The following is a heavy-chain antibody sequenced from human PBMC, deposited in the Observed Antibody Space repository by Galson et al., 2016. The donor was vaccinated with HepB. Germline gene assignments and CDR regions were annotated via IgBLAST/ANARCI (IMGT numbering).Heavy chain of an antibody. CDR2: ISYSGST. CDR3: ARAGKSDAFDF. D-gene: IGHD3-10*01. J-gene: IGHJ3*01. V-gene: IGHV4-31*03. CDR1: GGSISSGDYY. Sequence: TLSLTCTVSGGSISSGDYYWSWIRQHPGKGLEWIAYISYSGSTYYNPSLKSRHTISVDTSKNHFSLKLSSVTAADTAVYYCARAGKSDAFDFWGQGTMVTVSS.